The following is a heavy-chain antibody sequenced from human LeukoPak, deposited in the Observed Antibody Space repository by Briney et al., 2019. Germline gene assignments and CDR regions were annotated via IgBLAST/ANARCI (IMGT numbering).Heavy chain of an antibody. CDR3: ARTRGTGDLDY. CDR2: INPSGGST. D-gene: IGHD7-27*01. Sequence: ASVKVSCKASGYTFTSYYMHWVRQAPGQGLEWMGIINPSGGSTSYAQRFQGRVTMSRDTSTSTVYMELSSLRSEDTAVYYCARTRGTGDLDYWGQGTLVTVSS. J-gene: IGHJ4*02. V-gene: IGHV1-46*01. CDR1: GYTFTSYY.